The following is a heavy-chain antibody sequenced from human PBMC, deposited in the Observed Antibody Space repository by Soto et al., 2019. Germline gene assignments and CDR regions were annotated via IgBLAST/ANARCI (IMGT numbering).Heavy chain of an antibody. CDR3: ASSGTTTPPFPKQ. CDR1: GYSISSAYY. Sequence: KTSETLSLTCVVSGYSISSAYYWGWIRQPPGKGLEWIGSVYHSGSTYYNPSLKSRVTISVDTSKNHFSLKLRSVTAADSAVYYCASSGTTTPPFPKQWGQGTLVTVSS. V-gene: IGHV4-38-2*01. J-gene: IGHJ4*02. D-gene: IGHD1-1*01. CDR2: VYHSGST.